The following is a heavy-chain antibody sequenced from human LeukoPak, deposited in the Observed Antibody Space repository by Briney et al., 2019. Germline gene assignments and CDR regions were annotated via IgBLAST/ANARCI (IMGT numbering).Heavy chain of an antibody. V-gene: IGHV4-38-2*01. J-gene: IGHJ4*02. Sequence: SETLSLTCSVSGYSFTSGHYWGWIRQPPGKGLEWIGHIYHTGSTHYNPSLKSRVTISVDTSKNQFSLKLSSVTAADTAVYYCARYCSSTSCILRGFDYWGQGTLVTVSS. CDR1: GYSFTSGHY. D-gene: IGHD2-2*01. CDR2: IYHTGST. CDR3: ARYCSSTSCILRGFDY.